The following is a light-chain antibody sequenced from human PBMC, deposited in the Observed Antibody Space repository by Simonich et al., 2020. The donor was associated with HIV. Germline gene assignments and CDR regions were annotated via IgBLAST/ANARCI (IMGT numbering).Light chain of an antibody. CDR3: QQYYSTHWT. J-gene: IGKJ1*01. CDR2: WAS. V-gene: IGKV4-1*01. CDR1: QSVLYSSNNKNY. Sequence: DIVMTQSPDSLAVSLGERATINCKSSQSVLYSSNNKNYLAWYQQKPGQPPKLLIYWASTRESGVPDRFSGSGSGTDFTLTISSLPAEDVAVYYCQQYYSTHWTFGQGTKVEIK.